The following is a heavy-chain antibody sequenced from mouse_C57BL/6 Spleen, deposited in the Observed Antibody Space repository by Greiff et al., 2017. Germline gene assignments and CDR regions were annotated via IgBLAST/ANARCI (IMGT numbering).Heavy chain of an antibody. CDR2: IRSKSNNYAT. D-gene: IGHD2-4*01. Sequence: EVKLVESGGGLVQPKGSLKLSCAASGFSFNTYAMNWVRQAPGKGLEWVARIRSKSNNYATYYADSVKDRFTISRDDSESMLYLQMNNLKTEDTAMYYCVRQAPPYDYDGDYYAMDHWGQGTSVTVSS. J-gene: IGHJ4*01. V-gene: IGHV10-1*01. CDR3: VRQAPPYDYDGDYYAMDH. CDR1: GFSFNTYA.